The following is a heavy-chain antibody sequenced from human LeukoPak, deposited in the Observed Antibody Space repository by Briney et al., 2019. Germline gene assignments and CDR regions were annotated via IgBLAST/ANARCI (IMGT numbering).Heavy chain of an antibody. D-gene: IGHD3-10*01. J-gene: IGHJ6*03. CDR3: ARDLERRLLWFGEPNYYYYMDV. Sequence: SETLSLTCTVSGGSISSYYWSWIRQPAGKGLEWIGRIYTSGSTNYNPSLKSRVTMSVDTSKNQFSLKLSSVTAADTAVYYCARDLERRLLWFGEPNYYYYMDVWGKGTTVTVSS. CDR2: IYTSGST. CDR1: GGSISSYY. V-gene: IGHV4-4*07.